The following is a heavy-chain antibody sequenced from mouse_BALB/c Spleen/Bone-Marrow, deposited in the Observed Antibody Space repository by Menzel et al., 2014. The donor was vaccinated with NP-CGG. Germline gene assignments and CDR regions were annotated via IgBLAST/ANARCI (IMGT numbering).Heavy chain of an antibody. D-gene: IGHD1-1*01. V-gene: IGHV1-18*01. CDR2: INPYNGGT. CDR1: GYSFTGYT. Sequence: EVQLQESGPELVKPGASMKISCKASGYSFTGYTMNWVKQSHGKNLEWIGLINPYNGGTNYNQKFKGKATLTVDKSSSTAYMELLSLTSEDSAVYYCARDYYGFSYGFAYWGQGTLVTVSA. J-gene: IGHJ3*01. CDR3: ARDYYGFSYGFAY.